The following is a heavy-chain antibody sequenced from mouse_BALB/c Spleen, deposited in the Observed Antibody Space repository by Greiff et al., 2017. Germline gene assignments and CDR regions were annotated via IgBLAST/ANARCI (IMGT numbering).Heavy chain of an antibody. CDR2: ISSGGSYT. D-gene: IGHD1-1*01. CDR1: GFTFSSYA. Sequence: VQLKESGGGLVKPGGSLKLSCAASGFTFSSYAMSWVRQTPEKRLEWVATISSGGSYTYYPDSVKGRFTISRDNAKNTLYLQMSSLRSEDTAMYYCARFYGSSYGYFDVWGAGTTVTVSS. CDR3: ARFYGSSYGYFDV. J-gene: IGHJ1*01. V-gene: IGHV5-9-3*01.